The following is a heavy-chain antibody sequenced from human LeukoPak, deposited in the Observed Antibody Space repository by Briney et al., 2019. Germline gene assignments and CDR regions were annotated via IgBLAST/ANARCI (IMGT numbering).Heavy chain of an antibody. J-gene: IGHJ5*02. CDR2: IYYSGST. D-gene: IGHD3-3*02. V-gene: IGHV4-59*01. CDR1: GGSISSYY. Sequence: SETLSLTCTVSGGSISSYYWSWIRQPPGKGLEWIGYIYYSGSTNYNPSLKSRVHISVETSKNQYTLKLSSVTAADTAVYYCARVRSISLFDPWGQGTLVTVSS. CDR3: ARVRSISLFDP.